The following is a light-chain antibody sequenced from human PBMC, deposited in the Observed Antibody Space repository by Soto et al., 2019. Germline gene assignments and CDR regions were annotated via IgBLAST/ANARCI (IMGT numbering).Light chain of an antibody. CDR1: QNINNY. CDR2: VAS. Sequence: DIQMTQSPSSLSASVRDRVTITCRASQNINNYLSWYQHKPGKAPKFLIYVASTLQSGVRSRFSGSGSGTDFTLTISSLQPEDFATYFCQQTYSSPYTFGPGTKVEIK. V-gene: IGKV1-39*01. CDR3: QQTYSSPYT. J-gene: IGKJ2*01.